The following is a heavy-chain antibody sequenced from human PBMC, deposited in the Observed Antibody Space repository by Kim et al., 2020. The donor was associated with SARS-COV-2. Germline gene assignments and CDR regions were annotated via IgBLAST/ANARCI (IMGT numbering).Heavy chain of an antibody. J-gene: IGHJ1*01. CDR2: ISGSGGST. D-gene: IGHD3-9*01. CDR3: VKDPENEILNGYYL. Sequence: GGSLRLSCAASGFTFSSYAMSWVRQAPGKGLEWVSAISGSGGSTYYADSVKGRFTISRDNSKNTLDLQMNRPRAEDTAAYYSVKDPENEILNGYYLWGQG. V-gene: IGHV3-23*01. CDR1: GFTFSSYA.